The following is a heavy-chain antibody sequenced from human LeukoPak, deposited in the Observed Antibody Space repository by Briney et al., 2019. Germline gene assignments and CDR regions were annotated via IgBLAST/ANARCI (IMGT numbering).Heavy chain of an antibody. Sequence: GGSLRLSCVLSGFTVGGNYMSWVRQAPGRGLEWVSTIYSGGTTYYADAVKGRFIISRDNSKNTLFLQMNSLRAEDTAVYYCARDLYYGSGSLDGMDVWGQGTTVTVSS. V-gene: IGHV3-66*01. D-gene: IGHD3-10*01. CDR3: ARDLYYGSGSLDGMDV. CDR1: GFTVGGNY. CDR2: IYSGGTT. J-gene: IGHJ6*02.